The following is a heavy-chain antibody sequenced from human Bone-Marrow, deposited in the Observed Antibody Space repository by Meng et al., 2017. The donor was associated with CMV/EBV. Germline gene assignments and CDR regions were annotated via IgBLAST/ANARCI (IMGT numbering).Heavy chain of an antibody. CDR3: ARHFIYSNYYFDY. D-gene: IGHD4-11*01. V-gene: IGHV4-38-2*02. Sequence: GSLRLSCTVSGYSISSGYYWGWIRQPPGKGLEWIGSIYHSGSTYYNPSLKSRVTISVDTSKNQFSLKLSSVTAADTAVYYCARHFIYSNYYFDYWGQGTLVTASS. CDR1: GYSISSGYY. J-gene: IGHJ4*02. CDR2: IYHSGST.